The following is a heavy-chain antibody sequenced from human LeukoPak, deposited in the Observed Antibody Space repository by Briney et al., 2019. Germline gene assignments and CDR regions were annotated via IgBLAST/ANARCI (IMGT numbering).Heavy chain of an antibody. CDR3: ARDAHYDSSGYYYAPVGY. CDR2: ISYDGSNK. CDR1: GFTFSSYA. J-gene: IGHJ4*02. D-gene: IGHD3-22*01. V-gene: IGHV3-30-3*01. Sequence: PGGTLRLSCAASGFTFSSYAMHWVRQAPGKGLEWVAVISYDGSNKYYADSVKGRFTISRDNSKNTLYLQMNSLRAEDTAVYYCARDAHYDSSGYYYAPVGYWGQGTLVTVSS.